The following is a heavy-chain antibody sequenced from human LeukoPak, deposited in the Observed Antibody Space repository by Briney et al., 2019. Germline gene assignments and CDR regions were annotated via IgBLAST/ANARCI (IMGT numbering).Heavy chain of an antibody. J-gene: IGHJ4*02. CDR3: ARYSRIVAAASRTFDY. V-gene: IGHV5-51*01. CDR1: GYSFTNYW. CDR2: IYPGDSDT. D-gene: IGHD6-13*01. Sequence: GESLKISCKGSGYSFTNYWIGWVRQMPGKGLEWMGIIYPGDSDTTYSPSFQGQVTISADRSISTAYLQWSSLKASDTAMYYCARYSRIVAAASRTFDYWGRGTLVTVSS.